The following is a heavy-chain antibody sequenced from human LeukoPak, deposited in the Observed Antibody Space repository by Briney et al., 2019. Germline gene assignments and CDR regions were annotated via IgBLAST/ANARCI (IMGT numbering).Heavy chain of an antibody. CDR1: GGSISSSSYY. J-gene: IGHJ4*02. V-gene: IGHV4-39*01. Sequence: PSETLSLTCTVSGGSISSSSYYWGWIRQPPGKGLEWIGSIYYSGSTYYNPSLKSRVTISVDTSKNQFSLKLSSVTAADTAVYYCARHLLGPEMYYYDSSGYYIFDYWGQGTLVTVSS. D-gene: IGHD3-22*01. CDR3: ARHLLGPEMYYYDSSGYYIFDY. CDR2: IYYSGST.